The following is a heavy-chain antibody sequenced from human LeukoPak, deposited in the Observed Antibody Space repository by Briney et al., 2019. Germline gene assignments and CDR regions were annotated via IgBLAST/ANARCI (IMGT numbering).Heavy chain of an antibody. CDR2: ISYDGSNK. D-gene: IGHD2-2*01. J-gene: IGHJ1*01. CDR3: AKDRPPKCSSTSCFAEYFQH. Sequence: PGGSLRLSCAASGFTFSSYAMHWVRQAPGKGLEWVAVISYDGSNKYYADSVKGRFTISRDNSKNTLYLQMNSLRAEDTAVYYCAKDRPPKCSSTSCFAEYFQHWGQGTLVTVSS. V-gene: IGHV3-30*18. CDR1: GFTFSSYA.